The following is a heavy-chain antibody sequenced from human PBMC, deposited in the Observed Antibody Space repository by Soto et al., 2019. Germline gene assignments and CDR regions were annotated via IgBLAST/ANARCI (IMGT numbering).Heavy chain of an antibody. J-gene: IGHJ4*02. CDR3: ASRSGQLPYYFDY. V-gene: IGHV1-18*01. CDR1: GYTFTNYG. CDR2: HSAYKGNT. D-gene: IGHD6-6*01. Sequence: ASVKVSCKASGYTFTNYGISWVGQAPGQGLEWMVWHSAYKGNTNYAQKFQRRVTMTTDTSTSTAYMELRSVRSDDTAVYYCASRSGQLPYYFDYWGQGTLVTVSS.